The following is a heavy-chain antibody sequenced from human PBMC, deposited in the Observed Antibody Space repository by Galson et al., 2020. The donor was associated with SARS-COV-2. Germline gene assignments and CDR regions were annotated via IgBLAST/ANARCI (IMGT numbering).Heavy chain of an antibody. Sequence: SETLSLTCAVSGTSISSGSYSWNWIRQPPGKGLEWIGYISHSGGTYYYPSLKSRVTISGDRSKNQFSLRLSSVTAADTAVYYCARLHYGEYAPEAFDIWGPGTRVTVAS. CDR1: GTSISSGSYS. J-gene: IGHJ3*02. CDR2: ISHSGGT. CDR3: ARLHYGEYAPEAFDI. D-gene: IGHD4-17*01. V-gene: IGHV4-30-2*01.